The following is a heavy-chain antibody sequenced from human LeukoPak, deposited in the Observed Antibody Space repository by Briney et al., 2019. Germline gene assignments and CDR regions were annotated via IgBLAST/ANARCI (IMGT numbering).Heavy chain of an antibody. J-gene: IGHJ5*02. CDR2: IDHSGST. Sequence: SETLSLTCAVYGGSFSGYYWSWIRQPPGKGLEWIGEIDHSGSTNYNPSLKCRVTISVDTSKNQFSLKLSSVTAADTAVYYCARGVRWIAYYYGSGSYSNWFDPWGQGTLVIVSS. D-gene: IGHD3-10*01. V-gene: IGHV4-34*01. CDR3: ARGVRWIAYYYGSGSYSNWFDP. CDR1: GGSFSGYY.